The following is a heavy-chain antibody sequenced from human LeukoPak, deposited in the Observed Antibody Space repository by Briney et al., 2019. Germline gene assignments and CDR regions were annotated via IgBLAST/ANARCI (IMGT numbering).Heavy chain of an antibody. J-gene: IGHJ4*02. CDR3: AKDGSLYYDFWSGYYAPHFDY. CDR1: GFTFSSYG. V-gene: IGHV3-23*01. CDR2: DSVYGGGP. D-gene: IGHD3-3*01. Sequence: SGGSLRLSCAASGFTFSSYGMSWIRQAPGKGLEWVSADSVYGGGPYYADSVKGRFTMSRDNSKSTLYLQMDSLRAEDTAVYYCAKDGSLYYDFWSGYYAPHFDYWGQGTLVTVSS.